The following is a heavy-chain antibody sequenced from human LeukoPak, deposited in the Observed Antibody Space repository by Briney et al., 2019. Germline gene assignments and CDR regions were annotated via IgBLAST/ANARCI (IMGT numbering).Heavy chain of an antibody. D-gene: IGHD3-9*01. V-gene: IGHV3-23*01. J-gene: IGHJ4*02. CDR3: AKFNEILSGYFDY. Sequence: GGSLRLFCAASGFTFSSYEMNWVRQAPGKALEGVSSISGGGGGTYYAEVVKGRFTISRDNSKNTLCLQMNSLRAEDTAVYYCAKFNEILSGYFDYWGQGTLVTVSS. CDR2: ISGGGGGT. CDR1: GFTFSSYE.